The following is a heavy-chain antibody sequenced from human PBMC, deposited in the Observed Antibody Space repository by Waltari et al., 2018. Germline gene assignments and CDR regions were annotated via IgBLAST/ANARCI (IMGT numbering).Heavy chain of an antibody. CDR2: IWYDGSNK. V-gene: IGHV3-33*01. CDR3: ARDRGAVAGTEGGFDY. CDR1: GFTFSSYG. J-gene: IGHJ4*02. Sequence: QVQLVESGGGVVQPGRSLRLSCAASGFTFSSYGMHWVRQAPGKGLEWVAVIWYDGSNKYYADSVKGRVTISRDNSKNTLYLQMNSLRAEDTAVYYCARDRGAVAGTEGGFDYWGQGTLVTVSS. D-gene: IGHD6-19*01.